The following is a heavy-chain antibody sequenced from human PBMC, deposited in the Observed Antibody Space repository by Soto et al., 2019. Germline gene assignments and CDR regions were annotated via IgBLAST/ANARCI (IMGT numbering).Heavy chain of an antibody. CDR2: INYRGTT. CDR3: ARDAPGVAPF. J-gene: IGHJ4*02. D-gene: IGHD2-8*01. V-gene: IGHV4-31*03. CDR1: GGSIIDGQTY. Sequence: QVQLQESGPGLVKPSQTLSLTCTVSGGSIIDGQTYLNRIRRHPEKGLEWMGYINYRGTTNYSPALKSRILISIDTSKNQFSLSLTSVTAADTAVYYCARDAPGVAPFWGQGTLVTVSS.